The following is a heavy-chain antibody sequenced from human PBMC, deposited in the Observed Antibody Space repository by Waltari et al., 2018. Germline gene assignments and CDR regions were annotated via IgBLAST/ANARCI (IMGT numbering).Heavy chain of an antibody. Sequence: EVQLVESGGGLVQPGGSLRLSCAASGISFSSFWMTWVRQAPGKGLEWVANIKQDGSEEYYVDSVKGRFTISKDNAKNSLYLQMNSLRAEDTAVYFCARERRGQSGWYYFDFWGQGSLVTVSS. CDR1: GISFSSFW. CDR2: IKQDGSEE. J-gene: IGHJ4*02. D-gene: IGHD6-19*01. V-gene: IGHV3-7*01. CDR3: ARERRGQSGWYYFDF.